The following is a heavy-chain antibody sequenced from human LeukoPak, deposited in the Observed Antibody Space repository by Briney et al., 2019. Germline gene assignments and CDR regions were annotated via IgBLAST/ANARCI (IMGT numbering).Heavy chain of an antibody. Sequence: SETLSLTCTVFGGPISSYYWSWIRQPPGKGLEWIGYVSYRGDTNYNPSLKSRVTISVDTSKNQFSLKLTSVTAADTAVYYCARPYSSNWYDAFHIWGQGTLVTVSS. J-gene: IGHJ4*02. CDR3: ARPYSSNWYDAFHI. CDR1: GGPISSYY. V-gene: IGHV4-59*01. D-gene: IGHD6-13*01. CDR2: VSYRGDT.